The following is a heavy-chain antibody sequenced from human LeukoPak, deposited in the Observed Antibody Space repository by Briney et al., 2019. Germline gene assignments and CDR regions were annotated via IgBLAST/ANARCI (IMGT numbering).Heavy chain of an antibody. D-gene: IGHD3-22*01. J-gene: IGHJ4*02. V-gene: IGHV4-34*01. CDR3: AREWSTDYYDSSGTFDY. CDR1: GGSFSGYY. CDR2: INHSGST. Sequence: SETLSLTCAVYGGSFSGYYWSWIRQPPGKGLEWIGEINHSGSTNYNPSLKSRVTISVDKSKNQFSLKLSSVTAADTAVYYCAREWSTDYYDSSGTFDYWGQGTLVTVSS.